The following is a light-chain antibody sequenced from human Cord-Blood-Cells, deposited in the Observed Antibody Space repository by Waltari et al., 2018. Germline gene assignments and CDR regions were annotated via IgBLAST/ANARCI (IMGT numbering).Light chain of an antibody. CDR2: DVS. CDR1: SSDVGGYNS. Sequence: QSALTQPASVSGSPGQSITTSCTGTSSDVGGYNSVSWYQQHPGKAPKLTIYDVSKRPSGVSNRFSGSKSGNTASLTISGLQAEDEADYYCSSYTSSSTWVSGGGTKLTVL. CDR3: SSYTSSSTWV. V-gene: IGLV2-14*01. J-gene: IGLJ3*02.